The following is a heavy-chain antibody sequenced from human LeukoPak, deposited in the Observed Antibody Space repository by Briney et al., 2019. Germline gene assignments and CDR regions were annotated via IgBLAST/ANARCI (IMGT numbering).Heavy chain of an antibody. Sequence: ASVTVSCKASGYTFTGYYMHLVRQAPGQGLEWMGWINPNSGGTNYAQKFQGRVTMTRDTSISTAYMELTRLRSDDTAVYYCARDNGDYWFDYWGQGTLVTVSS. CDR1: GYTFTGYY. J-gene: IGHJ4*02. V-gene: IGHV1-2*02. CDR3: ARDNGDYWFDY. D-gene: IGHD4-17*01. CDR2: INPNSGGT.